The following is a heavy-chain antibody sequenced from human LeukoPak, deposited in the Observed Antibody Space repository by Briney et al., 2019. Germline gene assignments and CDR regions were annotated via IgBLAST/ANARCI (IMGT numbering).Heavy chain of an antibody. J-gene: IGHJ4*02. CDR1: GFTFSTFA. V-gene: IGHV3-23*01. CDR2: ISGTGDST. CDR3: ARGGWGSYYFDY. D-gene: IGHD2-21*01. Sequence: GGSLRLSCAASGFTFSTFAMNWVSQGPGKGLEWVSAISGTGDSTYYADSVKGRFTISRDNSKNTLYLQMNSLRAEDTAVYYCARGGWGSYYFDYWGQGTLVTVSS.